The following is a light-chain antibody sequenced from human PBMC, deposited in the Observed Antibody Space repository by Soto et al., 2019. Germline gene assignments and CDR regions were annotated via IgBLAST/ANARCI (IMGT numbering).Light chain of an antibody. J-gene: IGKJ2*01. V-gene: IGKV1-39*01. Sequence: DIQMTQSPSSLSASVGDRVTITCRASQSISSYLNWYQQKPGKAPKLLIYAASSLQRGVPSRFSGSGSGTDFTLPISSLQHEDFETYYCHQSYSTPYTFGQGNTLEIK. CDR1: QSISSY. CDR2: AAS. CDR3: HQSYSTPYT.